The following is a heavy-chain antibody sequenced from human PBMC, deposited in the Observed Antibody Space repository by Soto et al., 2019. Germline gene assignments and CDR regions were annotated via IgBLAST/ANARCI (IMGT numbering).Heavy chain of an antibody. CDR3: ARQPRGVRGAPYYYYMDV. CDR2: ISAYNGNT. D-gene: IGHD3-10*01. V-gene: IGHV1-18*01. Sequence: QVQLVQSGAEVKKPGASVKFSCKASGYTFTSYGISWVRQAPGQGLEWMGWISAYNGNTNYAQKLQGRVTMTTDTSTSTAYMELRSLRSDDTAVYYCARQPRGVRGAPYYYYMDVWGKGTTVTVSS. J-gene: IGHJ6*03. CDR1: GYTFTSYG.